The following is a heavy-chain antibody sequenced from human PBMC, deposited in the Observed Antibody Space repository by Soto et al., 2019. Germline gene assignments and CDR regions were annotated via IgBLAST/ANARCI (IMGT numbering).Heavy chain of an antibody. V-gene: IGHV3-33*01. CDR2: IWYDGSNK. CDR1: GFTFSSYG. CDR3: ARGSPGGAVAVGPDY. D-gene: IGHD6-19*01. Sequence: QVQLVESGGGVVQPGRSLRLSCAASGFTFSSYGMHWVRQAPGKGLEWVAVIWYDGSNKYYADSVKGRFTISRDNSRNTLYLQMSSLRAEDTAVYYCARGSPGGAVAVGPDYWGQGTLVTVSS. J-gene: IGHJ4*02.